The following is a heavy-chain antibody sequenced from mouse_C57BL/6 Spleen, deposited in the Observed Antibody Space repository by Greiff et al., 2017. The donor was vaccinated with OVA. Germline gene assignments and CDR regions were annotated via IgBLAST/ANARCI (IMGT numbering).Heavy chain of an antibody. CDR2: IHPNSGSN. CDR3: ARDGYLAY. D-gene: IGHD2-3*01. Sequence: QVQLQQPGAELVKPGASVTLSCTASGYSFTSYWMHWVKQRPGQGLEWIGMIHPNSGSNNYNEKFKSKATLTVDKSSSTAYMQLSSLTSEDSAVYYWARDGYLAYWGQGTTLTVSS. J-gene: IGHJ2*01. V-gene: IGHV1-64*01. CDR1: GYSFTSYW.